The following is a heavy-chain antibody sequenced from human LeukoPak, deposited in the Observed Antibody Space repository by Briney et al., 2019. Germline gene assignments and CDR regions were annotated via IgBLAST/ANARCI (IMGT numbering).Heavy chain of an antibody. V-gene: IGHV1-69*04. J-gene: IGHJ4*02. CDR3: ARVTRITMIVGFDY. CDR2: IIPIFGIA. Sequence: SVKVSCKASGGTFSSYAISWVRQAPGQGLEWMGRIIPIFGIANYAQKFQGRVTITADKSTSTAYMELSSLRSEDTAVYYCARVTRITMIVGFDYWGQGTLVTVSS. CDR1: GGTFSSYA. D-gene: IGHD3-22*01.